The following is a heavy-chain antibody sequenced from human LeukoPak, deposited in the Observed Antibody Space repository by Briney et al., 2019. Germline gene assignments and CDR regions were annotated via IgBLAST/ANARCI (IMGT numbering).Heavy chain of an antibody. CDR1: GGSISSYY. J-gene: IGHJ3*02. Sequence: SETLSLTCTVSGGSISSYYWSWIRQPPGKGLEWIGYIYYSGSTNYNPSLKSRVTISVDTSKNQFSLKLSSVTAADTAVYYCAREGVGATSGDAFDIWGQGTMVTVSS. CDR3: AREGVGATSGDAFDI. CDR2: IYYSGST. D-gene: IGHD1-26*01. V-gene: IGHV4-59*01.